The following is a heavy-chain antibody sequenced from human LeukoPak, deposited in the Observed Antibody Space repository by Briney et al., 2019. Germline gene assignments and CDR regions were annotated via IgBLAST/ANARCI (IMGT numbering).Heavy chain of an antibody. V-gene: IGHV1-24*01. CDR2: VYLEDGET. J-gene: IGHJ4*02. CDR3: ATERDTATVDY. CDR1: GYTLTELS. D-gene: IGHD5-18*01. Sequence: AAVNVSCKVSGYTLTELSMHWVRQAPGKGLGWMGGVYLEDGETIYAQKFQGKGTMTEDTSTDTTYMYLSSLSAGDTAADYCATERDTATVDYWGEGTLVTVSS.